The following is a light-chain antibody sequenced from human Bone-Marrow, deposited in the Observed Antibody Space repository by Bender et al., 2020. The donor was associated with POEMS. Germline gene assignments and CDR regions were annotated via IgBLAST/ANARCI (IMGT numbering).Light chain of an antibody. CDR1: SSNIGAGYD. V-gene: IGLV1-50*01. CDR3: VAWDASLNGWV. J-gene: IGLJ3*02. CDR2: TNN. Sequence: QSVLTQAPSVSGAPGQRITISCTGNSSNIGAGYDVHWYQQLPGTAPRLLIYTNNERPSGVPDRFSGSKSGTSASLAITGLQSDDEAIYFCVAWDASLNGWVFGGGTKLTVL.